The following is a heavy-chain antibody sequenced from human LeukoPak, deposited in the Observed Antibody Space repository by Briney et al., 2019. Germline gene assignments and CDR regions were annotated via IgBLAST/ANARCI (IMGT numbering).Heavy chain of an antibody. V-gene: IGHV1-2*02. CDR1: GYTFTDYY. CDR2: INPNSGAT. CDR3: ARADIAVAGWDFDC. Sequence: GASVKVSCKTSGYTFTDYYIHWVRQAPGHGLEWVGWINPNSGATTYAQSFQGRVTVTRDTSISTASMDLTRLTSDDTAVYYCARADIAVAGWDFDCWGQGTLVTVSS. J-gene: IGHJ4*02. D-gene: IGHD6-19*01.